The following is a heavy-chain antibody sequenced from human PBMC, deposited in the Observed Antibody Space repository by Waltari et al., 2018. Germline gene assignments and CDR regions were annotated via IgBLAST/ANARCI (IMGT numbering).Heavy chain of an antibody. CDR1: GLTFSTYG. CDR2: IWYDGINK. J-gene: IGHJ6*02. CDR3: ARDRGGYHYFGMDV. Sequence: QVQLVEAGGGVVQPGGSRRLSCAASGLTFSTYGIHWVRQAPGKGLEWVAVIWYDGINKYYADSGKGRFTISRDNSKKTLYLQMNSLRAEDTAVYYCARDRGGYHYFGMDVWGQGTTVTVSS. V-gene: IGHV3-33*01. D-gene: IGHD3-16*01.